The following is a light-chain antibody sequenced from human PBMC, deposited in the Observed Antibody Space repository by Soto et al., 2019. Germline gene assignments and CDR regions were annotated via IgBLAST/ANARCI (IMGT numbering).Light chain of an antibody. CDR1: RRDSGGYNY. J-gene: IGLJ1*01. CDR2: EVT. V-gene: IGLV2-14*01. CDR3: SSYTISNTLPFV. Sequence: QSVLTQPASVSGSPGQSITISCTGTRRDSGGYNYVSWYQQYPGKSPKLLIYEVTHRPSGVSNRFSGSKSGNTASLTISGLQAEDEADYYRSSYTISNTLPFVFGTGTKVTVL.